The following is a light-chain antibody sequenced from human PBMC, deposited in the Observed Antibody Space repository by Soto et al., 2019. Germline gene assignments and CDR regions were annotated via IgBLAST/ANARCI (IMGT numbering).Light chain of an antibody. Sequence: EIVLTQSPGTLSLSPGERATRSCRASQNVGSRYLAWYQQKPGQAPRLLIYGTSNRATGITARFSGSGSGTDFSLTISSLEPGDLAVYYCQQYGSSPRTFGQGTKVEIK. CDR3: QQYGSSPRT. V-gene: IGKV3-20*01. CDR1: QNVGSRY. J-gene: IGKJ1*01. CDR2: GTS.